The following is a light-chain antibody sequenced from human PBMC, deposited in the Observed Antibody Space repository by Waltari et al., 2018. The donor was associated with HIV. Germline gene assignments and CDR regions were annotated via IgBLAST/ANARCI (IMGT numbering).Light chain of an antibody. V-gene: IGLV1-40*01. CDR2: EST. CDR1: SSNIGARYD. Sequence: QSMLTQPPSVSGAPGQRVTISCSGSSSNIGARYDVHWYQHIPGTAPKLLIYESTNRPSAVPDRFSASTSGTSASLAITGLQAEDEADYYCQSFDSVVTSSVFGGGTKLTVL. J-gene: IGLJ2*01. CDR3: QSFDSVVTSSV.